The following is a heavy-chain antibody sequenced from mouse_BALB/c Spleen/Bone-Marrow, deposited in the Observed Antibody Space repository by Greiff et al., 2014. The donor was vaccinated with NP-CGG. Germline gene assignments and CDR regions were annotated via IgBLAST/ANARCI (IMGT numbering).Heavy chain of an antibody. CDR3: ARHAYYDQTEVSFVY. CDR1: GFSFNSYG. J-gene: IGHJ3*01. CDR2: ISGGGSYT. Sequence: EVKLVESGGGLVKSGGSLKLSCAASGFSFNSYGISWVRQTPEKRLEWVATISGGGSYTFHPDSVKGRFTISRDNAKNNLYLQLSSLRSEDTALYYCARHAYYDQTEVSFVYWGQGTLVTVSA. D-gene: IGHD2-4*01. V-gene: IGHV5-9-2*01.